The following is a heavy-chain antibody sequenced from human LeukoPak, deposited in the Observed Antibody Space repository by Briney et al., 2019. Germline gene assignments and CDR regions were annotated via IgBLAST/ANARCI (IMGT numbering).Heavy chain of an antibody. V-gene: IGHV3-23*01. CDR2: LGTDGNT. J-gene: IGHJ4*02. Sequence: GGSLRLSCEASGFTFSGYAVSWVRQAPGKGLEWVSGLGTDGNTHYAESVRGRFDISRDTSKTTVYLQMNSLRAEDTAVYYCALPLRDGDFYFDYWGQGALVTVSS. CDR1: GFTFSGYA. D-gene: IGHD4-17*01. CDR3: ALPLRDGDFYFDY.